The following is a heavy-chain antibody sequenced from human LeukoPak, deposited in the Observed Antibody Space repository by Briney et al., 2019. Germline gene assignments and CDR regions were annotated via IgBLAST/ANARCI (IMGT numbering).Heavy chain of an antibody. Sequence: EESLRLSCAASGFTFKKYWMNWVRQVPGKGLECLANIKEDGSETYYADSVKGRFTISRDNPKNLLFLQINSLRSDDTAVYFCARGGSSWSAEYFQHWGQGTLVTVSS. CDR2: IKEDGSET. CDR1: GFTFKKYW. V-gene: IGHV3-7*03. CDR3: ARGGSSWSAEYFQH. J-gene: IGHJ1*01. D-gene: IGHD6-13*01.